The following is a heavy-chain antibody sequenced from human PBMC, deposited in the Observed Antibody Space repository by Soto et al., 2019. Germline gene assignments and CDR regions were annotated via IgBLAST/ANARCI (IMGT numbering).Heavy chain of an antibody. V-gene: IGHV4-34*01. Sequence: GKGLEWIGEINHSGSTNYNPSLKSRVTISVDTSKNQFSLKLSSVTAADTAVYYCSXXXXXXXXXXGLDYWGRGTLVTVSS. J-gene: IGHJ4*02. CDR2: INHSGST. CDR3: SXXXXXXXXXXGLDY.